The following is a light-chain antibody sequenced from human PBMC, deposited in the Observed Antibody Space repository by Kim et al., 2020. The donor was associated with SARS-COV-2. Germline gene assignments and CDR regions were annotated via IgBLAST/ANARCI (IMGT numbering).Light chain of an antibody. V-gene: IGKV3-20*01. CDR2: HAS. CDR1: QSIGNSF. CDR3: QQYGSSPGT. J-gene: IGKJ2*01. Sequence: LSPGERATLSCRASQSIGNSFLAWYQQKPGQAPRLLIYHASSRVTGIPDRFSGIGSGTDFTLTISRLEPEDFAVFYCQQYGSSPGTFGQGTKLEI.